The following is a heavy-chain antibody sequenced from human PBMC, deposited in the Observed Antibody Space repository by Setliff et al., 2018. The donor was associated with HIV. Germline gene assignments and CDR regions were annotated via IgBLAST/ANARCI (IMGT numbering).Heavy chain of an antibody. Sequence: GESLKISCKASGYSFSDYWIGWVRQMPGKGLEWMGIIFPDDSDTRYSPSFQGHVTISADKSISTAYLQMNSLRPEDTAVYYCAKDFGYSSGWYLVSGTFDIWGQGTMVTVSS. CDR1: GYSFSDYW. CDR2: IFPDDSDT. J-gene: IGHJ3*02. CDR3: AKDFGYSSGWYLVSGTFDI. D-gene: IGHD6-19*01. V-gene: IGHV5-51*01.